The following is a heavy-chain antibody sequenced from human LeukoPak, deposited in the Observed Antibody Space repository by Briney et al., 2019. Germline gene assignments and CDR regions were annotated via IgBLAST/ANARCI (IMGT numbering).Heavy chain of an antibody. V-gene: IGHV3-30*03. CDR1: GFTFSSYG. J-gene: IGHJ4*02. CDR3: VQSTAWYRSSWYLIY. CDR2: ISYDGSNK. D-gene: IGHD6-13*01. Sequence: GGSLRLSCAASGFTFSSYGMHWVRQAPAKGLEWVAVISYDGSNKYYADSVKGRFTISRDNSRDTLNLQMNSLRAEDTAIYYCVQSTAWYRSSWYLIYWGQGILVTVSS.